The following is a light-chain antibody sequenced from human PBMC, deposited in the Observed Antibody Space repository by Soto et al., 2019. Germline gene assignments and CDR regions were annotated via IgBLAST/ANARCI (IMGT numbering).Light chain of an antibody. V-gene: IGKV4-1*01. CDR3: QQYYRTPLT. J-gene: IGKJ4*01. CDR1: QSVFYGSNNKNY. Sequence: DIVMTQSPDSLAVSLGERATINCKSSQSVFYGSNNKNYLAWYQQKPGQPPRLLIYWASTRESGVPDRFSGSGSGTDFTLTISSLQAEDVAVYYCQQYYRTPLTFSGGTKVEIK. CDR2: WAS.